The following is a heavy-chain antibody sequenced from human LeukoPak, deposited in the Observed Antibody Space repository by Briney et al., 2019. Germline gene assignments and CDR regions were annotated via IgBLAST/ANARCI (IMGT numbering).Heavy chain of an antibody. V-gene: IGHV4-61*08. Sequence: PSETLSLTCTVSGGSISSGDYYWSWIRQPPGKGLEWIGYIFYSGSTNYNPSLKSRVTISIDTSKNQFSLKLSSVTAADTAVYYCASGILTGLDYFDYWGQGTLVTVSS. CDR2: IFYSGST. D-gene: IGHD3-9*01. J-gene: IGHJ4*02. CDR3: ASGILTGLDYFDY. CDR1: GGSISSGDYY.